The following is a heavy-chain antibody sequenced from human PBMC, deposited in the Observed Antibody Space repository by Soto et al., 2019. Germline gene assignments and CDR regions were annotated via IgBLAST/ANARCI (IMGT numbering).Heavy chain of an antibody. CDR1: GGTFSRSA. V-gene: IGHV1-69*01. D-gene: IGHD3-22*01. CDR3: AKFAESSGYFHY. J-gene: IGHJ4*02. CDR2: IIPFLGTV. Sequence: QVQLEQSGAEVRKPGSTVKVSCKASGGTFSRSAITWVRQAPGQGLELMGGIIPFLGTVNYAQKFQDRVTITADESTGTDYMELSSLISEDTAVYYCAKFAESSGYFHYWGQGT.